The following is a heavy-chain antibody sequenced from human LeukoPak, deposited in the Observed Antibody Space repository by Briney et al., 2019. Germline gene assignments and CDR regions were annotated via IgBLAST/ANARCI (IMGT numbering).Heavy chain of an antibody. J-gene: IGHJ4*02. D-gene: IGHD7-27*01. V-gene: IGHV1-46*01. Sequence: ASVKVSCKASGYTFTSYYMHWVPQAPGQGLEWMGITNPSGGSTSYAQKFQGRVSMTRVTSTSIVYMELSSLRSEATAVHYCARTGGDFDYWGQGTLVTVSS. CDR2: TNPSGGST. CDR3: ARTGGDFDY. CDR1: GYTFTSYY.